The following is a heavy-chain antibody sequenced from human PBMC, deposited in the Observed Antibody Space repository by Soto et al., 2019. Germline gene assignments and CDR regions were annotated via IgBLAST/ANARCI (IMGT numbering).Heavy chain of an antibody. CDR2: ISPNNNNK. CDR1: GYTFTSFG. V-gene: IGHV1-18*04. J-gene: IGHJ4*02. D-gene: IGHD2-21*02. CDR3: ARGGGDYNHPDY. Sequence: QVQLVQSGPEVKEPGASVKVSCKTSGYTFTSFGISWVRQAPVKGLEWMGWISPNNNNKDYAHKVQDRVSLTTDKSTSTAYMELWNPTADDAAVYYCARGGGDYNHPDYWGQGTLVTVSS.